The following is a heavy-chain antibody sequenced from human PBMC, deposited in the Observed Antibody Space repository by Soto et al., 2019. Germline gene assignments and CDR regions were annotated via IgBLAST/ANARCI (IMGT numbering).Heavy chain of an antibody. CDR2: IYQTGET. J-gene: IGHJ3*02. V-gene: IGHV4-30-2*01. CDR1: GVSLSSSPHA. D-gene: IGHD2-21*01. CDR3: VRDHFEGGDGGPYDAFDI. Sequence: QLQLQESGSGLVEPSQTLSLTCAVSGVSLSSSPHAGNWIGRPPGKGLGWIAKIYQTGETRYNPSLQSRVTISMDTSKNQFSVRLSSVTAADTAMYYCVRDHFEGGDGGPYDAFDIWGRGTMVIVSS.